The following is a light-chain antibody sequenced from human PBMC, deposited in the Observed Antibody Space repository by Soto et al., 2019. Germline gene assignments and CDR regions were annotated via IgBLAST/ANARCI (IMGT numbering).Light chain of an antibody. CDR2: GAS. V-gene: IGKV3D-15*01. CDR3: QQYNNWPRT. CDR1: QSINSF. Sequence: EILLTQSPCTLALSAGEGATLSCRASQSINSFLAWYQQRRGQAPRLLIHGASNRATGIPARFSGSGSGTEFTLTISSLQSEDFEVYYCQQYNNWPRTFGQGTKVDIK. J-gene: IGKJ1*01.